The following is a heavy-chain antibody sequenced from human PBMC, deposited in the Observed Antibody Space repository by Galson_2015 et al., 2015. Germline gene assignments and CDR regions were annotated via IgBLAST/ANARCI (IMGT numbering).Heavy chain of an antibody. Sequence: SLRLSCAGSGFIFSDYYMGWIRQAPGKGLEWVSYISSSSNAIYYADSVKGRFTVSRDNDRSLLYLHMSSLRGDDTAVYYCARDGEPGGDNYPPFDYWGQGTLVTASS. CDR2: ISSSSNAI. D-gene: IGHD5-24*01. J-gene: IGHJ4*02. CDR1: GFIFSDYY. V-gene: IGHV3-11*01. CDR3: ARDGEPGGDNYPPFDY.